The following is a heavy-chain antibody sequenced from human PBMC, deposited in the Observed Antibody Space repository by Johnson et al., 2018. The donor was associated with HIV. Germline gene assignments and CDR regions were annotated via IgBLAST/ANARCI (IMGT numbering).Heavy chain of an antibody. CDR1: GFTFNTYG. J-gene: IGHJ3*01. CDR2: ISYDGSNK. CDR3: AKDEAQTLASAGRDAFDF. D-gene: IGHD6-13*01. Sequence: HVQLVESGGGVVQPGGSLRLSCAASGFTFNTYGMDWVRQAPGKGLEWVAVISYDGSNKYYADSVKGRFTISRDNSKDTLYLQMNGLRPEDTAVYYCAKDEAQTLASAGRDAFDFWGQGTAVTV. V-gene: IGHV3-30*19.